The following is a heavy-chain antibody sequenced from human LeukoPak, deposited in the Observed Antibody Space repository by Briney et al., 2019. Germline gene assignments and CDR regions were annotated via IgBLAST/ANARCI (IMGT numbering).Heavy chain of an antibody. CDR1: GGSVSGRY. D-gene: IGHD3-22*01. Sequence: SETLSLTCAVSGGSVSGRYWNWIRQAPGKGLEWIGYIHYSGSTSYNPSLKSRVTISVDTSNNQFSLTLSSVTAADTAVYYCARIYDTSSYYNYSDYWGQGTLVTVSS. CDR2: IHYSGST. CDR3: ARIYDTSSYYNYSDY. J-gene: IGHJ4*02. V-gene: IGHV4-59*02.